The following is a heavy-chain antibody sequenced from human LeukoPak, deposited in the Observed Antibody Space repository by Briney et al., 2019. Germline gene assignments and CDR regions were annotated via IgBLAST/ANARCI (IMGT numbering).Heavy chain of an antibody. Sequence: GGSLRLTCVGSGFTFRSHAMSWVRQAPEKGLEFVSGIYENGGTTYYADSVKGRSSISRDNSKNTLYLQMDSLRGEDTAVYYCAKDFRIGYSAHFDYWGQGALVTVSS. J-gene: IGHJ4*02. CDR1: GFTFRSHA. D-gene: IGHD2-21*01. CDR3: AKDFRIGYSAHFDY. V-gene: IGHV3-23*01. CDR2: IYENGGTT.